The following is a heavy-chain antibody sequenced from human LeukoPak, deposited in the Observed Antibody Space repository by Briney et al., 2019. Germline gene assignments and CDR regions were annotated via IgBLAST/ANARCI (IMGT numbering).Heavy chain of an antibody. CDR1: GFTFSTYT. J-gene: IGHJ3*02. Sequence: GGSLRLSCAASGFTFSTYTMNWVRQAPGKGLEWVSSISTSGGYLYYADSVKGRFTTSRDNAKNSLYLQINSLRAEDTAVYYCARSYLDAFDIWGQGTMATVSS. D-gene: IGHD1-26*01. V-gene: IGHV3-21*01. CDR3: ARSYLDAFDI. CDR2: ISTSGGYL.